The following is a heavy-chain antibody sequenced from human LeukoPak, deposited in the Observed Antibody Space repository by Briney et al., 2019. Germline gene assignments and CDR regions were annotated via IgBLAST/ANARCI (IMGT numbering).Heavy chain of an antibody. J-gene: IGHJ5*02. CDR1: GFTFSSYG. Sequence: TGGSLRLSCAASGFTFSSYGMHWVRQAPGKGLEWVAVIWYDGSNKYYADSVKGRFTISRDNSKNTLYLQMNSLRAEDTAVYYCARERAARRGWFDPWGQGTLVTVSS. CDR2: IWYDGSNK. D-gene: IGHD6-6*01. V-gene: IGHV3-33*01. CDR3: ARERAARRGWFDP.